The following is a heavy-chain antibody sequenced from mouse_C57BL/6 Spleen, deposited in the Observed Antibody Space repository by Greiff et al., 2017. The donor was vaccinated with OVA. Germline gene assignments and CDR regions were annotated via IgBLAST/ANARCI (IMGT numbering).Heavy chain of an antibody. V-gene: IGHV5-16*01. CDR2: INYDGSST. CDR1: GFTFSDYY. Sequence: EVQLQESEGGLVQPGSSMKLSCTASGFTFSDYYMAWVRQVPEKGLEWVANINYDGSSTYYLDSLKSRFIISRDNAKNILYLQMSSLKSEDTATYYCARGYVRGFDYWGQGTTLTVSS. J-gene: IGHJ2*01. CDR3: ARGYVRGFDY. D-gene: IGHD2-14*01.